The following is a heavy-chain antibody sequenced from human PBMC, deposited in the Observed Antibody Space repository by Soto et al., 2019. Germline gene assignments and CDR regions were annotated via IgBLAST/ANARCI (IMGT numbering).Heavy chain of an antibody. J-gene: IGHJ4*02. CDR3: VADVAEVGKGEFDY. D-gene: IGHD3-16*01. Sequence: PSETLSLTCSVSGASISSYYYTWIRQTPGKGLEWIGYIYLGGSINYNPSFRSRVIISVDTSKNQFSVRLSSVTAADTAVYYCVADVAEVGKGEFDYWGQGALVTVSS. CDR1: GASISSYY. CDR2: IYLGGSI. V-gene: IGHV4-59*01.